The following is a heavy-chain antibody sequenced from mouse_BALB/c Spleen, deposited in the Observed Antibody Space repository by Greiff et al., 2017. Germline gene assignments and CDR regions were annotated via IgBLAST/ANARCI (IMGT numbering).Heavy chain of an antibody. CDR2: ISYDGSN. Sequence: EVKLLESGPGLVKPSQSLSLTCSVTGYSITSGYYWNWIRQFPGNKLEWMGYISYDGSNNYNPSLKNRISITRDTSKNQFFLKLNSVTTEDTATYYCARYYGNLFAYWGQGTLVTVSA. J-gene: IGHJ3*01. CDR1: GYSITSGYY. V-gene: IGHV3-6*02. CDR3: ARYYGNLFAY. D-gene: IGHD2-1*01.